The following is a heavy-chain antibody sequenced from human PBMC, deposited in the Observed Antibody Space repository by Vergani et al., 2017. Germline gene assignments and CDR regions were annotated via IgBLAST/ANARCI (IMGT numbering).Heavy chain of an antibody. CDR2: ISSSSSTI. D-gene: IGHD6-13*01. CDR1: GFTFDDYA. CDR3: ARDLFSSSSWYLQGAFDI. V-gene: IGHV3-48*01. J-gene: IGHJ3*02. Sequence: EVQLVESGGGLVQPGRSLRLSCAASGFTFDDYAMHWVRQAPGKGLEWVSYISSSSSTIYYADSVKGRFTISRDNAKNSLYLQMNSLRAEDTAVYYCARDLFSSSSWYLQGAFDIWGQGTMVTVSS.